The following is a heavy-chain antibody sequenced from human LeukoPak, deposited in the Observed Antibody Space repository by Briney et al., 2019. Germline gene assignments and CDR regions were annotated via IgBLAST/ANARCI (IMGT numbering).Heavy chain of an antibody. V-gene: IGHV1-2*02. CDR1: GYTFTGYY. Sequence: ASVKVSCKASGYTFTGYYMHWVRQAPGHGLEWMGWINPNSGGTNYAQKFQGRVTMTRDTSISTAYMELSRLRSDDTAVYYCARSRSSSWLRYWFDPWGQGTLVTVSS. J-gene: IGHJ5*02. D-gene: IGHD6-13*01. CDR3: ARSRSSSWLRYWFDP. CDR2: INPNSGGT.